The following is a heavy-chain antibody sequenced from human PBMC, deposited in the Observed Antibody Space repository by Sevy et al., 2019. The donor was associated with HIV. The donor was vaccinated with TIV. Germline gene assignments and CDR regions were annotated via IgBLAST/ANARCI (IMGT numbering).Heavy chain of an antibody. CDR2: ISSSGSNI. Sequence: GGSLRLSCAASGFTFSDYYMSWIRQAPGKGLEWLSYISSSGSNIYYADSVKGRFTVSRDNAKNSMYLQMNSLRAEDTALYYCARDLHRGLSGSTSGYWGQGTLVTVSS. CDR3: ARDLHRGLSGSTSGY. CDR1: GFTFSDYY. J-gene: IGHJ4*02. V-gene: IGHV3-11*01. D-gene: IGHD3-3*01.